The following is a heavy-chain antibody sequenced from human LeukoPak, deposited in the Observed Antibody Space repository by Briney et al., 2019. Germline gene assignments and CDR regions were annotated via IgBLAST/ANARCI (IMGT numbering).Heavy chain of an antibody. J-gene: IGHJ4*02. Sequence: ASVKVSCKASGYTFTSYDINWVRQATGQGLEWMGWMNPNSGNTGYAQKFQGRVTMTTDTSTSTAYMELRSLRSDDTAVYYCARGGYYDFWSGYYSPVDFYFDYWGQGTLVTVSS. CDR1: GYTFTSYD. V-gene: IGHV1-8*02. D-gene: IGHD3-3*01. CDR3: ARGGYYDFWSGYYSPVDFYFDY. CDR2: MNPNSGNT.